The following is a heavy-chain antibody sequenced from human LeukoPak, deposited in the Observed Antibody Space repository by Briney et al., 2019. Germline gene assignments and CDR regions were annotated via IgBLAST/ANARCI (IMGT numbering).Heavy chain of an antibody. J-gene: IGHJ3*01. Sequence: SETLSLTCTVSGGSISSSRYYWGWIRQPPGKGLEWIGSIHYSGNTYYKPPLKSRATISLDTSKNQFSLKVSSVTAADTAVYYCARRGYSYGTTDAFDVWGQGTMVTVSS. V-gene: IGHV4-39*01. CDR1: GGSISSSRYY. CDR2: IHYSGNT. CDR3: ARRGYSYGTTDAFDV. D-gene: IGHD5-18*01.